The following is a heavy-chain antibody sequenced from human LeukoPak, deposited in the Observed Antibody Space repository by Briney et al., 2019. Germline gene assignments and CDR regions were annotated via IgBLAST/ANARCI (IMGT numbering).Heavy chain of an antibody. V-gene: IGHV3-33*08. CDR2: IWYDGSNK. CDR1: GFTFSSYG. D-gene: IGHD1-26*01. CDR3: ARGSGSYSHFDY. J-gene: IGHJ4*02. Sequence: PPGGSLRLSCAVSGFTFSSYGMHWVRQAPGKGLEWVAVIWYDGSNKYYADSVKGRFTISRDNSKNTLYLQMNSLRAEDTAVYYCARGSGSYSHFDYWGQGTLVTVSS.